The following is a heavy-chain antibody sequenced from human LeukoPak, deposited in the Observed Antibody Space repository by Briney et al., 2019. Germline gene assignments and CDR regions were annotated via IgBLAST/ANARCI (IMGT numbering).Heavy chain of an antibody. CDR1: GFTFSSYW. J-gene: IGHJ4*02. CDR3: ARDRHSTGWYYFDY. CDR2: IDTDGSFT. D-gene: IGHD6-19*01. V-gene: IGHV3-74*01. Sequence: GGSLRLSCAASGFTFSSYWMHWVRQAPGKGLVWVSRIDTDGSFTSYADSVRGRFTISRDNAKNSLYLQMNSLRDEDTAVYYCARDRHSTGWYYFDYWGQGTLVTVSS.